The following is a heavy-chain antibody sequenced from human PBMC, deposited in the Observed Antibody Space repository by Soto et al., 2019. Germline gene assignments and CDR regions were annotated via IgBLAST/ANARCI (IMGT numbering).Heavy chain of an antibody. Sequence: TLSLTCTVSGGSISSSSYYWGWIRQPPGKGLEWIGSIYYSGSTYYNPSLKSRVTISVDTSKNQFSLKLSSVTAADTAVYYCASFPGYYDSSGYSGNFDYWGQGTLVTVSS. CDR1: GGSISSSSYY. CDR3: ASFPGYYDSSGYSGNFDY. V-gene: IGHV4-39*01. CDR2: IYYSGST. J-gene: IGHJ4*02. D-gene: IGHD3-22*01.